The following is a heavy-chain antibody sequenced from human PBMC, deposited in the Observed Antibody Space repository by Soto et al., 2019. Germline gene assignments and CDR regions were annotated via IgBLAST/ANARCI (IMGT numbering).Heavy chain of an antibody. CDR3: AKDQEQWLVSPFDY. CDR1: GFTFSSYG. Sequence: SLRLSCAASGFTFSSYGMHWVRQAPGKGLEWVAVISYDGSNKYYADSVKGRFTVSRDNSKNTLYLQMNSLRAEDTAVYYCAKDQEQWLVSPFDYWGQGTLVTVSS. V-gene: IGHV3-30*18. J-gene: IGHJ4*02. D-gene: IGHD6-19*01. CDR2: ISYDGSNK.